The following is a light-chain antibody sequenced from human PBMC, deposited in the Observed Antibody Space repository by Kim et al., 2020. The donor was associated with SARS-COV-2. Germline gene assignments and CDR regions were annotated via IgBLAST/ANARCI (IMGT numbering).Light chain of an antibody. Sequence: PGDRATLSCRASQTVTTTSFSWYQQKPGRPPRLLIYGASTRATGIPPRFIGSGSGTDFTLTISSLQPEDFAVYYCHQDYDIPYTFGRGTKLEIK. CDR3: HQDYDIPYT. J-gene: IGKJ2*01. V-gene: IGKV3D-7*01. CDR2: GAS. CDR1: QTVTTTS.